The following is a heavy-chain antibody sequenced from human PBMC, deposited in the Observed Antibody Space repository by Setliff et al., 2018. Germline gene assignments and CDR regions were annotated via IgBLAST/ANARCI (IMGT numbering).Heavy chain of an antibody. Sequence: GGSLRLSCAASGFTFSSYAMHWVRQAPGKGLEWVAVISYDGSNKYYADSVKGRFTISRDNSKNTLYLQMNSLRAEDTAVYYCARSVIGYYYYGMDVWGQGTLVTVS. CDR2: ISYDGSNK. D-gene: IGHD3-10*01. J-gene: IGHJ6*02. CDR1: GFTFSSYA. V-gene: IGHV3-30*01. CDR3: ARSVIGYYYYGMDV.